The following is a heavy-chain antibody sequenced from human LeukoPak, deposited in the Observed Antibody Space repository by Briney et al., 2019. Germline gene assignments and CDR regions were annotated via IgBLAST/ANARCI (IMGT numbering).Heavy chain of an antibody. J-gene: IGHJ4*02. CDR3: DPHDSSSHF. V-gene: IGHV3-30-3*01. Sequence: GRSLRLSCAASGFTFSIYAMPWVRQAPGRGLEWVAFISSDGGNRYYADSVKGRFTISRDNSRNTLYLQMNSLRDEDTAVYYCDPHDSSSHFWGQGTLVTVSS. CDR2: ISSDGGNR. CDR1: GFTFSIYA. D-gene: IGHD6-6*01.